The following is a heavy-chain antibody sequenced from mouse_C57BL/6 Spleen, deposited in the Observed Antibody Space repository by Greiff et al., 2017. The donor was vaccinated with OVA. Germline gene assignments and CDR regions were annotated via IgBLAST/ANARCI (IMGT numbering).Heavy chain of an antibody. CDR2: INYDGSST. CDR3: ARERDGYPFAY. V-gene: IGHV5-16*01. CDR1: GFTFSDYY. J-gene: IGHJ3*01. D-gene: IGHD2-3*01. Sequence: DVKLVESEGGLVQPGSSMKLSCTASGFTFSDYYMAWVRQVPEKGLEWVANINYDGSSTYYLDSLKSRFIISRDNAKNILYLQMSSLKSEDTATYYCARERDGYPFAYWGQGTLVTVSA.